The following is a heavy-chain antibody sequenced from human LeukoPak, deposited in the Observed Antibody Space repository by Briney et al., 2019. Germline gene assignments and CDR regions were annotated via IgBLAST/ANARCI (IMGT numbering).Heavy chain of an antibody. Sequence: SETLSLTCAVYGGSFSGYYCSWLRQPPGKGLEWIGEINHSGSTNYNPSLKSRVTISVDTSKNQFSLKLSSVTAADTAVYYCARGMGFWSGYVVYWGQGTLVTVSS. CDR3: ARGMGFWSGYVVY. V-gene: IGHV4-34*01. CDR2: INHSGST. D-gene: IGHD3-3*01. J-gene: IGHJ4*02. CDR1: GGSFSGYY.